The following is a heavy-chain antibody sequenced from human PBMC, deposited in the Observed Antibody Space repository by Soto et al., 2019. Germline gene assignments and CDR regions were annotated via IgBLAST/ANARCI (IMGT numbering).Heavy chain of an antibody. J-gene: IGHJ4*02. Sequence: QVQLVESGGGVVQPGRSLRLSCAASGFTFSSYGMHWVRQAPGKGLEWVAVISYDGSNKYYADSVKGRFTISRDNSKNTLYLQMNSLRAEDTAVYYCAKATTPDRLWLKSWGKGTLVTVSS. CDR2: ISYDGSNK. CDR3: AKATTPDRLWLKS. CDR1: GFTFSSYG. V-gene: IGHV3-30*18. D-gene: IGHD5-18*01.